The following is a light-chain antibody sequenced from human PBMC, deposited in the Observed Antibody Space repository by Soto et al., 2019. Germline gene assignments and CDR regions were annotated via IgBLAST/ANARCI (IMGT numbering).Light chain of an antibody. CDR2: SNS. J-gene: IGLJ2*01. CDR1: SSNIGSNS. V-gene: IGLV1-47*01. Sequence: QSVLTQPPSASGTPGQRVTISCSGSSSNIGSNSVYWYQQLPGTAPKLLIYSNSQRPSGVPERISGSKSGTSASLAISGLRSEDEADYYCAAWDDSLSGVVFGGGTKLTVL. CDR3: AAWDDSLSGVV.